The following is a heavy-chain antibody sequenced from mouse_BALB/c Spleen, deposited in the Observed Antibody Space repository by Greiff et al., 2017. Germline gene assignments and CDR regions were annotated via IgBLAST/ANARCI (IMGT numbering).Heavy chain of an antibody. Sequence: QVQLKESGPGLVAPSQSLSITCTVSGFSLTSYGVHWVRQPPGKGLEWLGVIWAGGSTNYNSALMSRLSISKDNSKSQVFLKMNSLQTDDTAMYYCARGNYGAWLAYWGQGTLVTVAA. V-gene: IGHV2-9*02. J-gene: IGHJ3*01. CDR3: ARGNYGAWLAY. CDR2: IWAGGST. D-gene: IGHD1-1*02. CDR1: GFSLTSYG.